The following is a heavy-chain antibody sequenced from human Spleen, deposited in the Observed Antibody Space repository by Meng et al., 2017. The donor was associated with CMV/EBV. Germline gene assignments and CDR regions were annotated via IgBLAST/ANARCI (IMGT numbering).Heavy chain of an antibody. CDR3: ARGKCELLRKVGYYYYGMDV. CDR2: ISSSGSTI. CDR1: GFTFSSYE. V-gene: IGHV3-48*03. D-gene: IGHD1-26*01. J-gene: IGHJ6*02. Sequence: GGSLRLSCAASGFTFSSYEMNWVRQAPGKGREWVTYISSSGSTIYYADSVKGRFTISRDNAKNSLYLQMNSLRAEDTAVYYCARGKCELLRKVGYYYYGMDVWGQGTTVTVSS.